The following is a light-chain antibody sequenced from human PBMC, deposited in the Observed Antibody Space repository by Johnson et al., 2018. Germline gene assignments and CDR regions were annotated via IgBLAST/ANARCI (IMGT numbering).Light chain of an antibody. Sequence: QSVFTQPPSVSAAPGQKVTISCSGSSSNIGNNYVSWYQQLPGTAPKLLIYENNKRPSGIPDRFSGSKSGTSATLGITGLQTGDEADYYCGTLDSSLSDGNVFGTGSKVTVL. CDR2: ENN. CDR1: SSNIGNNY. J-gene: IGLJ1*01. CDR3: GTLDSSLSDGNV. V-gene: IGLV1-51*02.